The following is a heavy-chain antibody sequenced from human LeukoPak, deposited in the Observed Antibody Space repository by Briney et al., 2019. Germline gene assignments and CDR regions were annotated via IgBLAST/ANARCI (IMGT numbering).Heavy chain of an antibody. CDR2: ISGSGGST. J-gene: IGHJ4*02. V-gene: IGHV3-23*01. CDR1: GFTCSNYA. CDR3: AKDMTTVTTSYFDY. Sequence: GGSLRLSCAASGFTCSNYAMSWVRQAPGKGLDWVSGISGSGGSTYYAVSVKGRFTISRDYSKNTLYLQMNSLRAEDTAVYYCAKDMTTVTTSYFDYWGQGTLVTVSS. D-gene: IGHD4-17*01.